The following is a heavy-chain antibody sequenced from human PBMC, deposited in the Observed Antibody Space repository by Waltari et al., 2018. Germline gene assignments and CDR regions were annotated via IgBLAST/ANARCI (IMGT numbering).Heavy chain of an antibody. CDR3: AKDRWRYDYDSSGPEFDY. V-gene: IGHV3-23*01. D-gene: IGHD3-22*01. Sequence: EVQLLESGGGLVQPGGSLRLSCAASGFTFSSYAMSWVRQAPGKGLEWVSAISGRGGSTYYADSVKGRFTNSRDNAKNTLYLQMNSLRAEDTAVYYCAKDRWRYDYDSSGPEFDYWGQGTLVTVSS. CDR2: ISGRGGST. CDR1: GFTFSSYA. J-gene: IGHJ4*02.